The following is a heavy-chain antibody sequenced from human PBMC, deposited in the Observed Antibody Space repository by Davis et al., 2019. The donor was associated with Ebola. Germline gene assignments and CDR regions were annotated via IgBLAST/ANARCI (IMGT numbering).Heavy chain of an antibody. CDR3: ARDEAITVAGSINWYFDL. D-gene: IGHD6-19*01. CDR2: IKQDGSEK. Sequence: GESLKISCPTSGFTFGDDAMSWVRQAPGKGLEWVASIKQDGSEKYYVDSVKGRFTISRDNAKSSLYLQMNSLRAEDTAVYYCARDEAITVAGSINWYFDLWGRGTLVPVSS. CDR1: GFTFGDDA. V-gene: IGHV3-7*01. J-gene: IGHJ2*01.